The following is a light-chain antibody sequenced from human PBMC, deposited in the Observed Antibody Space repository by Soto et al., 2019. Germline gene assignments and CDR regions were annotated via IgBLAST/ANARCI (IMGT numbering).Light chain of an antibody. J-gene: IGKJ2*01. V-gene: IGKV3-20*01. CDR2: GAS. Sequence: EIVLTQSPGTLSLSPGERATLSCRASQSVSSSYLAWYQQKPGQAPRLLIYGASSRAPGIPDRFSGSGSGTDFTLTIRRLEPEDFGVYYCQQYGSSPYTFGQGTKLEIK. CDR3: QQYGSSPYT. CDR1: QSVSSSY.